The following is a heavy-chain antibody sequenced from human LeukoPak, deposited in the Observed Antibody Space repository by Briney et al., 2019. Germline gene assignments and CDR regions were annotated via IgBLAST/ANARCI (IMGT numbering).Heavy chain of an antibody. Sequence: GGSLRLSCAASGFTFSSYSMNWVRQAPGKGLEWVSYISSSGTTIYYADSVKGRFTISRDNAKNSLYLQMNSLRAEDTAVYYCTRVLYSSGWYGDHYWGQGTLVTVSS. D-gene: IGHD6-19*01. CDR1: GFTFSSYS. V-gene: IGHV3-48*01. J-gene: IGHJ4*02. CDR3: TRVLYSSGWYGDHY. CDR2: ISSSGTTI.